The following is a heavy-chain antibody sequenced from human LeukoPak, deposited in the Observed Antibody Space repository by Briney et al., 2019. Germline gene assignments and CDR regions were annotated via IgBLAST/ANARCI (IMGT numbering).Heavy chain of an antibody. Sequence: ASVKVSCKASGCTFTCYYMHWVRQAPGQGLEWMGWINPNSGGTNYAQKFQGRVTMTRDTSISTAYMELSRLRSDDTAVYYCARASGGDYFDYWGQGTLVTVSS. D-gene: IGHD3-10*01. J-gene: IGHJ4*02. CDR3: ARASGGDYFDY. CDR2: INPNSGGT. CDR1: GCTFTCYY. V-gene: IGHV1-2*02.